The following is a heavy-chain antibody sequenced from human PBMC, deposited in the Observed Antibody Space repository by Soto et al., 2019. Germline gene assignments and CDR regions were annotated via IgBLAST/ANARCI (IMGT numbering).Heavy chain of an antibody. CDR2: IWYDGSNK. J-gene: IGHJ3*02. CDR3: ATFMIVDDAFDI. D-gene: IGHD3-22*01. Sequence: QVQLVESGGGVVQPGRSLRLSCAASGFTLSSYGMHWVRQAPGKGLEWVAVIWYDGSNKYYADSVKGRFTISRDNSKNTLYLQMNSLRAEDTAVYYCATFMIVDDAFDIWGQGTMVTVSS. V-gene: IGHV3-33*01. CDR1: GFTLSSYG.